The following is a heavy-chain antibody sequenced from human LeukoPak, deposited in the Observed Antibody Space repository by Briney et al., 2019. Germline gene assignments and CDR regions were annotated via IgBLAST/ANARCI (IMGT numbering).Heavy chain of an antibody. CDR2: IWYDGSNK. J-gene: IGHJ3*02. Sequence: HPGRSLRLSCAASGFTFSSYGMHWVRQAPGKGLEWVAVIWYDGSNKYYADSVKGRFTISRDNSKNTLYLQMNSLRAEDTAVYYCAKQYCSGGSCYSGAFDIWGQGTVVTVSS. V-gene: IGHV3-33*06. D-gene: IGHD2-15*01. CDR1: GFTFSSYG. CDR3: AKQYCSGGSCYSGAFDI.